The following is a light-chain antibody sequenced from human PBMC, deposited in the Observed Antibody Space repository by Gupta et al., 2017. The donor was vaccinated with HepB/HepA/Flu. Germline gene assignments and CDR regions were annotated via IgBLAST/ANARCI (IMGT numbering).Light chain of an antibody. V-gene: IGKV3-11*01. CDR1: QYVNIY. Sequence: EIVLTQSPGTLSLSPGERATLSCRANQYVNIYLAWYQQKPGQAPRLLIYDASNRATGIPARFSGSGSGTDFTLTISSLEPEDFAVYYCQQRRSWPITFGQGTRLEIK. CDR3: QQRRSWPIT. J-gene: IGKJ5*01. CDR2: DAS.